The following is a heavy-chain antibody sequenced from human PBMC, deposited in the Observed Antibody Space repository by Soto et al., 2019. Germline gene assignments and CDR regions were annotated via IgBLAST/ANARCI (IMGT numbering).Heavy chain of an antibody. V-gene: IGHV1-69*01. CDR3: ARDGGRHSGGIDY. CDR2: IIPIFGTA. J-gene: IGHJ4*02. Sequence: QVQLLQSGAEVKKPGSSVKVSCRASRRTFTSYSINWVRQAPVQGLEWMGEIIPIFGTAKYAQRFQGRVTITADESTSTAYMELSSRRSEDTAVYYCARDGGRHSGGIDYWGQGTLVTVSS. D-gene: IGHD1-26*01. CDR1: RRTFTSYS.